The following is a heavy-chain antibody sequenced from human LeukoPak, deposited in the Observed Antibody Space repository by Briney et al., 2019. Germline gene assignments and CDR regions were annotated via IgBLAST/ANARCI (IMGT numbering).Heavy chain of an antibody. J-gene: IGHJ4*02. V-gene: IGHV3-23*01. Sequence: GGSLRLSCAASGFTFSSYAMSWVRQAPGQGLEWVSAISGSGGSTYYAESVKGRFTISRDNSKNTLYLQMNSLRAEDTAVYYCAKDDSSSWYPHYWGQGTLVTVSS. CDR3: AKDDSSSWYPHY. CDR1: GFTFSSYA. D-gene: IGHD6-13*01. CDR2: ISGSGGST.